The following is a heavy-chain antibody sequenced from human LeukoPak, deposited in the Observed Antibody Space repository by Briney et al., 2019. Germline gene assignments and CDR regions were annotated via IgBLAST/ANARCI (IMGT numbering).Heavy chain of an antibody. J-gene: IGHJ4*02. D-gene: IGHD3-3*01. CDR1: GYTFTDYY. Sequence: ASVKVSCKASGYTFTDYYMHWVRQAPGQGLEWMGWINPNNGGTNYARKFQGRVTMTSVTSISTAYMELNRLRSDDTAVYFCSRGPSRTLRFLEWVKNYDYWGQGTLVTVSS. CDR3: SRGPSRTLRFLEWVKNYDY. CDR2: INPNNGGT. V-gene: IGHV1-2*02.